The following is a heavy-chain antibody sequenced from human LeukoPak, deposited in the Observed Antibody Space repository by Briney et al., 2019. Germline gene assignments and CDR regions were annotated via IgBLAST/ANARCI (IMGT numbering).Heavy chain of an antibody. J-gene: IGHJ3*02. Sequence: GASVKVSCKASGYTLRNYGISWVRQAPGQGLEWMGWINPNSGGTNYAQKFQGRVTMTRDMSISTAYMELSRLRSDDTAVYYCASMIVVVPAALDDAFDIWGQGTMVTVSS. CDR3: ASMIVVVPAALDDAFDI. CDR1: GYTLRNYG. D-gene: IGHD2-2*01. V-gene: IGHV1-2*02. CDR2: INPNSGGT.